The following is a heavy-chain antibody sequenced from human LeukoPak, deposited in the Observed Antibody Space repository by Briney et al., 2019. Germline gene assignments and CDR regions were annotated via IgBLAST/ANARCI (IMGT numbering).Heavy chain of an antibody. CDR1: GYTFTSYG. J-gene: IGHJ6*03. CDR3: ARDQDGGSSWLYYYYYMDV. Sequence: ASVKVSCKASGYTFTSYGISWVRQAPGQGLEWMGWISAYNGNTNYAQKLQGRVTMTTDTSTSTAYMELRSLRSDDTAVYYCARDQDGGSSWLYYYYYMDVWGKGTTVTVSS. CDR2: ISAYNGNT. D-gene: IGHD6-13*01. V-gene: IGHV1-18*01.